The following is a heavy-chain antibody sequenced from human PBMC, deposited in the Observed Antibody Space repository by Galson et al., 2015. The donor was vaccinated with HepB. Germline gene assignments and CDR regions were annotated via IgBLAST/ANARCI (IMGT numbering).Heavy chain of an antibody. D-gene: IGHD3-10*01. V-gene: IGHV3-33*08. CDR1: GFTFSSYG. CDR2: IWYDGSNK. CDR3: ARDSYGSGSRIDY. Sequence: SLRLSCAASGFTFSSYGMHWVRQAPGKGLEWVAVIWYDGSNKYYADSVKGRFTISRDNSKNTLYLQMNSLRAEDTAVYYCARDSYGSGSRIDYWGQGTLVTVSS. J-gene: IGHJ4*02.